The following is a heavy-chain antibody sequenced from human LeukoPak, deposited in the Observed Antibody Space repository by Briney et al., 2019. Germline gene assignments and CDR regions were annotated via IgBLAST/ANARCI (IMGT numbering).Heavy chain of an antibody. V-gene: IGHV4-59*01. J-gene: IGHJ4*02. Sequence: PSETLSLTCTVSGGSISSYYWSWIRQPPGKGLEWIGYIYYSGSTNYNPSLKSRVTISVDTSKNQFSLKLSSVTAADTAVYYCARVPGYCSGGSCYSGFDYWGQGTLVTVSS. CDR2: IYYSGST. CDR1: GGSISSYY. CDR3: ARVPGYCSGGSCYSGFDY. D-gene: IGHD2-15*01.